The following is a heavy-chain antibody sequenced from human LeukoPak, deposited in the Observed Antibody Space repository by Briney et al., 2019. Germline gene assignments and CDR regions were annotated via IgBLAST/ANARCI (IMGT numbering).Heavy chain of an antibody. J-gene: IGHJ4*02. CDR3: ARIPLKYCSGGSCYSG. Sequence: SETLSLTCAVYGGSFSGYYWSWIRQPPGKGLEWIGEINHSGSTNYNPSLKSRVTISVDTSKNQFSLKLSSVTAVDTAVYYCARIPLKYCSGGSCYSGWGQGTLVTVSS. CDR1: GGSFSGYY. CDR2: INHSGST. D-gene: IGHD2-15*01. V-gene: IGHV4-34*01.